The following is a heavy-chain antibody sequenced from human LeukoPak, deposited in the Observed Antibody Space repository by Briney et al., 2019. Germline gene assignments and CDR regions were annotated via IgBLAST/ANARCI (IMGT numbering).Heavy chain of an antibody. V-gene: IGHV3-66*01. J-gene: IGHJ6*02. Sequence: PGGSLRLSRAASGFTVSSNYMSWVHQAPGKGLEWVSVIYSGGGTYYADSVKGRFTISRDNSKNTLYLQMNSLRAEDTAVYYCARDPRKDYYYGMDVWGQGTTVTVSS. CDR3: ARDPRKDYYYGMDV. CDR1: GFTVSSNY. CDR2: IYSGGGT.